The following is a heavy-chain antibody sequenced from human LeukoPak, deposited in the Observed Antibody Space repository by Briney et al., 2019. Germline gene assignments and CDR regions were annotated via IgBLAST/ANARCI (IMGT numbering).Heavy chain of an antibody. CDR2: IYSGGST. J-gene: IGHJ4*02. CDR3: ARDSGWGNYYFDY. Sequence: PAGSLSLARAASGFTVSSNYMSWVRQAPGKGLEWVSVIYSGGSTYYADSVKGRFSISRDNSKNTLYLQMNSLRAEDTAVYYCARDSGWGNYYFDYWGQRPGHR. V-gene: IGHV3-66*01. CDR1: GFTVSSNY. D-gene: IGHD6-19*01.